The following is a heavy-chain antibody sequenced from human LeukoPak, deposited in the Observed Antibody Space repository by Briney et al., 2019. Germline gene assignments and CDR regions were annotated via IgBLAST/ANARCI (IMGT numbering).Heavy chain of an antibody. J-gene: IGHJ4*02. CDR1: GGSISNYC. CDR3: ARGFSGYYSFDY. CDR2: VYYSGST. Sequence: SDTLSLTCTDSGGSISNYCWSWIRQPPGKGLEWIGYVYYSGSTNYNPSLKSRVTISVDTSENQFSLKLNSVTAADTAVYYCARGFSGYYSFDYWGQGTLVTVSS. D-gene: IGHD3-22*01. V-gene: IGHV4-59*01.